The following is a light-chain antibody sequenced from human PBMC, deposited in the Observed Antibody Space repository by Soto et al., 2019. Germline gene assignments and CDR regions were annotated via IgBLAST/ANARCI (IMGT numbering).Light chain of an antibody. CDR1: SSNIGAGYD. V-gene: IGLV1-40*01. J-gene: IGLJ1*01. Sequence: QSVLTQPPSVSGAPGQRVTISCTGSSSNIGAGYDVHWYQQLPGTAPKLLIYGNSNRPSGVPDRFSGSKSGTSASLAITGLQAEDEADYYCQSYDSSLSGRDVFGTGTQLTVL. CDR3: QSYDSSLSGRDV. CDR2: GNS.